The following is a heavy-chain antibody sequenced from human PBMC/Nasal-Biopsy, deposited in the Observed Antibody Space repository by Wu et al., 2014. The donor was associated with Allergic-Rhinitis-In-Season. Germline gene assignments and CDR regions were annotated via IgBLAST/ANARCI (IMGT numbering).Heavy chain of an antibody. V-gene: IGHV3-33*01. D-gene: IGHD6-6*01. Sequence: LRLSCAASGFTFSSYAMHWVRQAPGKGWSGGSYLVDDGTNKYYADSVKGRFTISRDNFKDTLSLQMDSLRAEDTAVYYCARDEYSSSSSDYWGQGTLVTVSS. CDR2: LVDDGTNK. CDR1: GFTFSSYA. CDR3: ARDEYSSSSSDY. J-gene: IGHJ4*02.